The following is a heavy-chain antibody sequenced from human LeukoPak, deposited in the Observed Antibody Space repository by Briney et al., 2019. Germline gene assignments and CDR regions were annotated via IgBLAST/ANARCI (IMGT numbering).Heavy chain of an antibody. CDR3: ARGLYSYGLFYFDY. V-gene: IGHV4-39*07. D-gene: IGHD5-18*01. J-gene: IGHJ4*02. Sequence: SETLSLTCTVSGASISTSRDYWGWLRQPPGKGLEWIGSIYYIGDTYYNPSLKSRVTMSLDMSKNQFSLKLNSVTAADTAVYYCARGLYSYGLFYFDYWGQGTLVTVSS. CDR1: GASISTSRDY. CDR2: IYYIGDT.